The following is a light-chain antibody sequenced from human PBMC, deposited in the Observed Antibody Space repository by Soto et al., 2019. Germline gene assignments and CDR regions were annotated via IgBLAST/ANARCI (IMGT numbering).Light chain of an antibody. CDR1: SSDVGGYNY. J-gene: IGLJ2*01. CDR2: DVS. V-gene: IGLV2-14*01. Sequence: ALTQPASVSGSPGQSITISCTGTSSDVGGYNYVSWYQQHPGKAPKLMIYDVSNRPSGVSNRFSGSKSGNTASLTISGLQAEDEADYYCSSYTSSSTVFGGGTQLTVL. CDR3: SSYTSSSTV.